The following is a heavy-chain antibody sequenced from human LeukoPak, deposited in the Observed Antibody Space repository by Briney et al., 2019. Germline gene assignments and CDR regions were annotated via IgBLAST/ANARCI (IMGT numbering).Heavy chain of an antibody. D-gene: IGHD3-10*01. J-gene: IGHJ6*04. V-gene: IGHV3-33*01. Sequence: PGRSLRLSCAASGFTFSSYGMHWVRQAPGKGLEWVAVIWYDGSNKYYADSVKGRFTISRDNSKNTLYLQMNSPRAEDTAVYYCARDRLWFGESTYYYYYYGMDVWGKGTTVTVSS. CDR1: GFTFSSYG. CDR3: ARDRLWFGESTYYYYYYGMDV. CDR2: IWYDGSNK.